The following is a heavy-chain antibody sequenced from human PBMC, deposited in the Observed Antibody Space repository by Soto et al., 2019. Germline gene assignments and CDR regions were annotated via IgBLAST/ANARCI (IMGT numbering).Heavy chain of an antibody. V-gene: IGHV3-23*01. Sequence: GGALRLSCAASGFTFSSHALSWLRPAPGKGLEWVSAISGSGDSTYYADSVKGRFTISRDNSKNTLYVQMDSLTAEDTALYYCAKYMNTYYFYGLAVWGQGTTVTVSS. CDR1: GFTFSSHA. CDR3: AKYMNTYYFYGLAV. J-gene: IGHJ6*02. D-gene: IGHD3-16*01. CDR2: ISGSGDST.